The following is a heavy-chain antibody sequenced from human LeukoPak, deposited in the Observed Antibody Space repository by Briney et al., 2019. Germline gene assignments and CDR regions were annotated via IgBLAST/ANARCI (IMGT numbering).Heavy chain of an antibody. J-gene: IGHJ3*02. V-gene: IGHV3-13*01. CDR1: GFTFSNYD. Sequence: GGSLRLSCAASGFTFSNYDMHWVRQATGKGLEWVSAIGTAGDTYYPGSVKGRFTISRENAKNSLYLQMNSPRAGDTAVYYCARGAVAGTLDACDIGGEGTMVTVSS. CDR2: IGTAGDT. CDR3: ARGAVAGTLDACDI. D-gene: IGHD6-19*01.